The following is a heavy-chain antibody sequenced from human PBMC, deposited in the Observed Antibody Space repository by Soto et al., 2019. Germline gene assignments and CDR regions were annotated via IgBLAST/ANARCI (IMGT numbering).Heavy chain of an antibody. CDR2: ISGSGGST. CDR1: GCTFSSYA. Sequence: SGGSLRLSCAASGCTFSSYAKSWVRQAPGEGLEWVSAISGSGGSTYYADSVKGRFTISRDNSKNTLYLQMNSLRAEDKAVYYCAKATSITIFGVVTYGMEVWGQGTTVTVS. J-gene: IGHJ6*02. V-gene: IGHV3-23*01. CDR3: AKATSITIFGVVTYGMEV. D-gene: IGHD3-3*01.